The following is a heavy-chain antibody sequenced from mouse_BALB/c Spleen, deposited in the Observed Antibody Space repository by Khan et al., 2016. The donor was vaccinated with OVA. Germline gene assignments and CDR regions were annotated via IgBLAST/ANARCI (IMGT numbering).Heavy chain of an antibody. V-gene: IGHV2-2*01. CDR2: IWSAGST. CDR1: GFSLPNYS. CDR3: ARSGYDYGRGALFAY. J-gene: IGHJ3*01. D-gene: IGHD2-4*01. Sequence: QVQLKQSGPGLVQPSQSLSITCTVSGFSLPNYSVHWVRQSPGKGLEWLGVIWSAGSTDYNEAFISRVTISKDNSRSPIFFKMNSLQPYDTAICYCARSGYDYGRGALFAYWGQGTLVTVSA.